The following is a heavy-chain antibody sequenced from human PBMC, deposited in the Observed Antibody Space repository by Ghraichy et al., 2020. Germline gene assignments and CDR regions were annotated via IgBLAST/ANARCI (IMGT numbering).Heavy chain of an antibody. CDR2: IKQDGSEK. J-gene: IGHJ3*02. CDR3: ARYPVDMYDIWGAFDI. CDR1: GFTFSTYW. Sequence: GGSLRLSCAASGFTFSTYWMSWVRQAPGKGLEWVANIKQDGSEKYYVDSVKGRFTISRDYSKNTLYLQMDSLRIEDTAVYFCARYPVDMYDIWGAFDIWGQGTMVTVS. V-gene: IGHV3-7*03. D-gene: IGHD5-12*01.